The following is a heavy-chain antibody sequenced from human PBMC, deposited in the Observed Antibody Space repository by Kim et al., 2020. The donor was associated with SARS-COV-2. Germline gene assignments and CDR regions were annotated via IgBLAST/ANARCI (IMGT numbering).Heavy chain of an antibody. D-gene: IGHD3-10*01. CDR1: GFTFSGSA. CDR3: TNAQLHPDY. V-gene: IGHV3-73*01. J-gene: IGHJ4*02. CDR2: IRSKANSYAT. Sequence: GGSLRLSCAASGFTFSGSAIHWVRQASGKGLEWVGRIRSKANSYATTYAASVKGRFTISRDDSRNTAYLQMSSLKIEDTAVYYCTNAQLHPDYWGQGTLVTVSS.